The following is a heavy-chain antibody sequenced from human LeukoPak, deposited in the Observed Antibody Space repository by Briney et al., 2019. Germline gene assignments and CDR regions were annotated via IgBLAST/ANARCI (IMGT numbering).Heavy chain of an antibody. D-gene: IGHD1-26*01. J-gene: IGHJ3*02. Sequence: PSETLSLTCAVYGESFSGYFWNWIRQPPGKGLEWIGEINHSGSTSNHNPSLKSRVTISIDTSKNQFSLKLSSVTASDTAVYYCARRQWVPAFDIWGQGTMVTVSS. CDR1: GESFSGYF. CDR2: INHSGSTS. V-gene: IGHV4-34*01. CDR3: ARRQWVPAFDI.